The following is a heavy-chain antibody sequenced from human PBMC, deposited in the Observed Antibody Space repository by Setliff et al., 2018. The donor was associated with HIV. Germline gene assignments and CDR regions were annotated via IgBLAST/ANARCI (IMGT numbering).Heavy chain of an antibody. CDR3: ASKVHCTNGVCLDAFDI. V-gene: IGHV1-2*06. Sequence: GASVKVSCKASGGTFSSYAISWVRQAPGQGLEWMGRINPNSGGTNYAQKFQGRATMTRDTSISTAYMELSRLRSDDTAVYYCASKVHCTNGVCLDAFDIWGQGTMVTVSS. D-gene: IGHD2-8*01. CDR2: INPNSGGT. J-gene: IGHJ3*02. CDR1: GGTFSSYA.